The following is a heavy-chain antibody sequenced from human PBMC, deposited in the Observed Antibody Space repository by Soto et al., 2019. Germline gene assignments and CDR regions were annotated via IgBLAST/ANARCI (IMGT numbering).Heavy chain of an antibody. V-gene: IGHV1-46*01. CDR1: GYIFTNYY. Sequence: SCKASGYIFTNYYIHWVRQAPGQGLEWMAIINPLPTSGSTNYAQKFQGRVTVTRDTSTSTVYLELSSLRSDDTAVYYCARDLAAAAYGGQGTLVTVSS. CDR2: INPLPTSGST. CDR3: ARDLAAAAY. D-gene: IGHD6-13*01. J-gene: IGHJ4*02.